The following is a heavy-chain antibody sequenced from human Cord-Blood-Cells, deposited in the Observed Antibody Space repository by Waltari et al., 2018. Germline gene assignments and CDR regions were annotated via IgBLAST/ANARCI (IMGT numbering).Heavy chain of an antibody. CDR1: GGSFSGYY. V-gene: IGHV4-34*01. CDR3: ARGPYSSSSRYGY. D-gene: IGHD6-6*01. J-gene: IGHJ4*02. CDR2: INHSGST. Sequence: QVQLQQWGAGLLKPSATLSLTCAVYGGSFSGYYWSWIRQPPGKGLEWIGEINHSGSTNYNPSLKSRVTISVDTSKNQFSLKLSSVTAADTAVYYCARGPYSSSSRYGYWGQGTLVTVSS.